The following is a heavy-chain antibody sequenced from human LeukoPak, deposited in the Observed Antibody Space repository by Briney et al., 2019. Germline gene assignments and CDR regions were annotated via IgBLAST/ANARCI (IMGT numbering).Heavy chain of an antibody. CDR2: IRYDGSNK. J-gene: IGHJ4*02. Sequence: HSGGYLRLSCAASGFTFSSYGMHWVRQAPGKGLEWVSFIRYDGSNKYYADSVKGRFTISRDNSKNTLYLQMNSLRAEDTAVYYCAKDHTAEGKYSSSWFGGVDYWGQGTLVTVSS. CDR3: AKDHTAEGKYSSSWFGGVDY. D-gene: IGHD6-13*01. CDR1: GFTFSSYG. V-gene: IGHV3-30*02.